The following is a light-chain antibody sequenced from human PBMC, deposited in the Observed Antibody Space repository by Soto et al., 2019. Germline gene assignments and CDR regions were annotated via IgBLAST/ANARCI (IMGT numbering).Light chain of an antibody. J-gene: IGKJ2*01. CDR2: GAS. CDR1: QSVSSRY. Sequence: IVLTQSPGTLSFSPGERATLSCRASQSVSSRYLSWYQQKPGQDPRLIIYGASDRASGIPDEFSGSGSGTDFTLTISSLEPEDFALYYCQQYVSSPYTFGLRTKLEIK. CDR3: QQYVSSPYT. V-gene: IGKV3-20*01.